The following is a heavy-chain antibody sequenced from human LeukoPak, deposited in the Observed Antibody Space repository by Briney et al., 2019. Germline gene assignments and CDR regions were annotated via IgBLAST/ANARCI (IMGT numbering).Heavy chain of an antibody. J-gene: IGHJ4*02. CDR3: AKGVRLWFAFYFDY. CDR2: ISGNGDNT. V-gene: IGHV3-23*01. D-gene: IGHD3-10*01. CDR1: GFTLGSYA. Sequence: PGGSLRLSCAGSGFTLGSYAMSWVRQAPRKGLEWVSAISGNGDNTYYADSVKGRFTISSESSGNTLYLQMHNLRAEDTAVYYCAKGVRLWFAFYFDYWGQGTLVTVSS.